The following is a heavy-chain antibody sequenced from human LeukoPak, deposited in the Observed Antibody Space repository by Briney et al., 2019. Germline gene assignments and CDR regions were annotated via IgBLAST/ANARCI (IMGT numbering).Heavy chain of an antibody. J-gene: IGHJ4*02. V-gene: IGHV3-74*01. D-gene: IGHD3-16*01. CDR3: VRDGVGAPPFDY. Sequence: PGGSLRLSCAASGFTFSSHWMHWVRQAPGKGLVWVSRIKGDGTNTVSADSVKGRFTISRDNTKNTLYLQMNSLRVEDTAVYYCVRDGVGAPPFDYWGQGIMVTVSS. CDR1: GFTFSSHW. CDR2: IKGDGTNT.